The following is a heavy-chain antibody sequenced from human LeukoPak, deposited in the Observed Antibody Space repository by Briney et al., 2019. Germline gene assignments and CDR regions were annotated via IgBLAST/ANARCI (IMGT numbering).Heavy chain of an antibody. J-gene: IGHJ1*01. D-gene: IGHD1-26*01. CDR3: ARPESMTWYSGISEAEYFQH. CDR1: GFTFSSYS. Sequence: GGSLRLSCAASGFTFSSYSMNWVRQAPGKGLEWVSYISSSSSTIYYADSVKGRFTISRDNAKNSLYLQMNSLRDEDTAVYYCARPESMTWYSGISEAEYFQHWGQGTLVTVSS. CDR2: ISSSSSTI. V-gene: IGHV3-48*02.